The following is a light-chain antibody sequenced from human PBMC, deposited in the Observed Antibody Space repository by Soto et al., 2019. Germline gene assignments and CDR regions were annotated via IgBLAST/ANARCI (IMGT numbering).Light chain of an antibody. V-gene: IGLV2-8*01. CDR2: EVT. CDR1: SSDVGNYKY. Sequence: QSALTQPPSASGSPGQSFTISCTGTSSDVGNYKYVSWYQPHPGKAPKLMIYEVTKRTSGVPDRFSGSKSGNTASLTVSGLQAEDEADYYCSSYAGSKTLFGGGTKLTVL. CDR3: SSYAGSKTL. J-gene: IGLJ3*02.